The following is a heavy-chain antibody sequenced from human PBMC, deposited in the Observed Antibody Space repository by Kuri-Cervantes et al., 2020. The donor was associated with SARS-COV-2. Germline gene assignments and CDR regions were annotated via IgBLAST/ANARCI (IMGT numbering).Heavy chain of an antibody. V-gene: IGHV4-38-2*02. CDR3: AREKDGSGSLWFDP. D-gene: IGHD3-10*01. J-gene: IGHJ5*02. CDR1: GGTLSSGYY. Sequence: SETLSLTCTASGGTLSSGYYWGWIRQPAGKGLELIGSSYHSGSTYYNPSLKSRVTISVDTSKNQFSLKLSSVTAADTAVYYCAREKDGSGSLWFDPWGQGTLVTVSS. CDR2: SYHSGST.